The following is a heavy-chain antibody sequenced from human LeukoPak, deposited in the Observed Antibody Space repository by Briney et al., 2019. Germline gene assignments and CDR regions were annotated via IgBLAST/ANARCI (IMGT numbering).Heavy chain of an antibody. J-gene: IGHJ4*02. CDR3: GRDPSARVTIDF. Sequence: GGSLRLSCGASGFTFSNYAMHWVRQDPGKGLEWVAIVSHDGRNQYYAESVKGRFTISRDSSKNTVSLQMNSLTAGDSALYYCGRDPSARVTIDFWGQGTLVTVSS. V-gene: IGHV3-30*04. D-gene: IGHD5-24*01. CDR2: VSHDGRNQ. CDR1: GFTFSNYA.